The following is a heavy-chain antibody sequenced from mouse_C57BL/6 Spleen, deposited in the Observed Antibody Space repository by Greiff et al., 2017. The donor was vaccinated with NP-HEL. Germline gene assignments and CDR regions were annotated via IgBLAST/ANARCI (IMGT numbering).Heavy chain of an antibody. J-gene: IGHJ4*01. CDR1: GYSFTDYY. CDR3: AVYYGSSYAMDY. D-gene: IGHD1-1*01. Sequence: EVQLQQSGPELVKPGASVKISCKASGYSFTDYYMNWVKQSPGQSLEWIGVINPNYGTTSYNQKFKGKATLTVDQSSSTAYMQLNSLTSEDSAVYYCAVYYGSSYAMDYWGQGTSVTVSS. V-gene: IGHV1-39*01. CDR2: INPNYGTT.